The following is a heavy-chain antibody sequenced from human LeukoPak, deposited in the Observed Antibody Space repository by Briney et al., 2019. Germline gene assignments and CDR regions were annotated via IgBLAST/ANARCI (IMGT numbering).Heavy chain of an antibody. CDR1: GFTFSSYA. D-gene: IGHD2-15*01. CDR2: ISGSGGST. CDR3: AREMGCSGGSCYYPAPFDY. Sequence: HAGGSLRLSCAASGFTFSSYAMSWVRQAPGKGLEWVSAISGSGGSTYYADSVKGRFTISRDNSKNTLYLQMNSLRAEDTAVYYCAREMGCSGGSCYYPAPFDYWGQGTLVTVSS. J-gene: IGHJ4*02. V-gene: IGHV3-23*01.